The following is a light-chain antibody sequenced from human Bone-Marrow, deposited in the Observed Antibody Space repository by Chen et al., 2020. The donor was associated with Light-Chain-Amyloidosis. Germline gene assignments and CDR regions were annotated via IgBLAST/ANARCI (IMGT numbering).Light chain of an antibody. V-gene: IGLV3-21*02. CDR3: QVWDRSSDRPV. CDR1: NIGSTS. J-gene: IGLJ3*02. CDR2: DDS. Sequence: SYVLTQPSSVSVAPGQTATIARGGNNIGSTSVHWYQQTPGQAALLVVYDDSARPSGFPERLSGSTSGNTATLTISRVEAGDEADYYCQVWDRSSDRPVFGGGTKLTVL.